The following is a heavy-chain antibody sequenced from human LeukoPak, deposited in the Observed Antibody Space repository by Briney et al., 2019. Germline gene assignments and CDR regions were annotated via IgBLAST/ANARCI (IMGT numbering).Heavy chain of an antibody. CDR1: GGSISSSSYY. D-gene: IGHD6-19*01. CDR3: ARALVGYSSGWCFDY. V-gene: IGHV4-39*07. J-gene: IGHJ4*02. Sequence: SETLSLTCTVSGGSISSSSYYWGWIRQPPGKGLEWIGSIYYSGSTYYNPSLKSRATISVDTSKNQFSLKLSSVTAADTAVYYCARALVGYSSGWCFDYWGQGTLVTVSS. CDR2: IYYSGST.